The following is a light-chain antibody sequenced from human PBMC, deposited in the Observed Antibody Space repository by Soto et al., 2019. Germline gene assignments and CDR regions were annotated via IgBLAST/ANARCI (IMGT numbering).Light chain of an antibody. Sequence: PAAVSWSPGRLIPISCTGTSSDVGGYNYVSWYQQHPGKAHNLMIYEVSNRPSGVSFRFSGSKSGNTASLTISGLQAEEEADYYCSSYTSRNNYVFGTGTKVTAL. J-gene: IGLJ1*01. CDR3: SSYTSRNNYV. CDR1: SSDVGGYNY. CDR2: EVS. V-gene: IGLV2-14*01.